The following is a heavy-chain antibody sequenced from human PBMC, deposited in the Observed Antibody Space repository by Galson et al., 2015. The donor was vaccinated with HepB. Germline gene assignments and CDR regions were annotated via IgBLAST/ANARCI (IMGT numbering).Heavy chain of an antibody. CDR1: GFTFSTYT. Sequence: SLRLSCAASGFTFSTYTMNWVRQAPGKGPEWVSSVSNSGSYMFYADSVKGRFTISRDNAKNSLYLQMGSLRAEDMAVYYCARTYYDSTGFSRNWYFDLWGRGALVTVSS. J-gene: IGHJ2*01. V-gene: IGHV3-21*01. D-gene: IGHD3-22*01. CDR2: VSNSGSYM. CDR3: ARTYYDSTGFSRNWYFDL.